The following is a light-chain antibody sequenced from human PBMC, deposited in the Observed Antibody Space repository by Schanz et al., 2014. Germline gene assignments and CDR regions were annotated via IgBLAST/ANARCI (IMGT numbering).Light chain of an antibody. V-gene: IGLV2-8*01. CDR2: DVT. Sequence: QSALTQPPSASGSPGQSVTISCTGTSSDVGAYNYVSWYQQHPGKAPKLIISDVTRRPSGVPDRFSGSKSDNTASLTISGLQTEDGADYYCCSYARNYGLLFGGGTKLTVL. CDR1: SSDVGAYNY. J-gene: IGLJ2*01. CDR3: CSYARNYGLL.